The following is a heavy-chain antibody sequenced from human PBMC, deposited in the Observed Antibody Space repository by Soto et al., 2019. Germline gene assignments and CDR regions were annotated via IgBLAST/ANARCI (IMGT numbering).Heavy chain of an antibody. V-gene: IGHV3-30*03. CDR1: GFTFSSYG. CDR2: ISYDGSNK. D-gene: IGHD2-8*01. Sequence: ESGGGVVQPGRSLRLSCAASGFTFSSYGMHWVRQAPGKGLEWVAVISYDGSNKYYADSVKGRFTISRDNSKNTLYLQMNSLRAEDTAVYYCAREEYCTNGVCYTRWFDPWGQGTLVTVSS. CDR3: AREEYCTNGVCYTRWFDP. J-gene: IGHJ5*02.